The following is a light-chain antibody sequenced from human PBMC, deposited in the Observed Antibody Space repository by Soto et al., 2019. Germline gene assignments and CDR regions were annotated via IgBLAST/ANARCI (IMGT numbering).Light chain of an antibody. CDR3: QQYCSSLFT. V-gene: IGKV3-20*01. Sequence: EIVLTQSPGTLSLSPGERATLSCRASQSVSSKYLAWYQQKPGQAPRVLIYGTSIRASGVPERFSGGGSGTDFTLTITRLETEDFAVYYCQQYCSSLFTFGPGTKVDFK. J-gene: IGKJ3*01. CDR1: QSVSSKY. CDR2: GTS.